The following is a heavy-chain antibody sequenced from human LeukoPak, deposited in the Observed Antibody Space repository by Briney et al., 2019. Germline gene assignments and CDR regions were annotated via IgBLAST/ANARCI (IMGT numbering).Heavy chain of an antibody. J-gene: IGHJ4*02. D-gene: IGHD2-15*01. V-gene: IGHV3-7*01. CDR1: GFSFRNYW. Sequence: PGGSLRLSCAASGFSFRNYWMGWVRQAPGKGLEWVANTKPDGRAEYYADSVRGRFTASRDNANNLLYLQMNRLRAEDTAVYYCARDGGLHTNFDYWGQGTLLTVSS. CDR3: ARDGGLHTNFDY. CDR2: TKPDGRAE.